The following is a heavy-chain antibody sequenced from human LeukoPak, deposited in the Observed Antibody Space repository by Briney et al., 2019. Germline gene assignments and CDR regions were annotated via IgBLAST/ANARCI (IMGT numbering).Heavy chain of an antibody. J-gene: IGHJ4*02. D-gene: IGHD3-10*01. Sequence: SETLSLICAVYGGSFSVYYWSWIPQPPGKGLEWIGEINHSGSTNYNPSLKSRVTISVDTSKNQFSLKLSSVTAADTAVYYCARVCCGSGSYYLRPFDYWGQGTLVTVSS. CDR2: INHSGST. CDR1: GGSFSVYY. V-gene: IGHV4-34*01. CDR3: ARVCCGSGSYYLRPFDY.